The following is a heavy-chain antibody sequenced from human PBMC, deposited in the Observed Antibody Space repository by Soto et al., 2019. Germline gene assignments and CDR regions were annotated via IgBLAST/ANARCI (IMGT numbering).Heavy chain of an antibody. V-gene: IGHV5-51*01. CDR2: IYPGDSDT. J-gene: IGHJ6*02. CDR3: ARSIVSGLMFPPGLDV. D-gene: IGHD2-21*01. CDR1: GYSFTSYW. Sequence: GESLKISFKGSGYSFTSYWIGWVRQMPGKGLEWMGIIYPGDSDTRYSPSFQGQVTISADKSISTAYLQWSSLKASDTAMYYCARSIVSGLMFPPGLDVWGQGTTVTVSS.